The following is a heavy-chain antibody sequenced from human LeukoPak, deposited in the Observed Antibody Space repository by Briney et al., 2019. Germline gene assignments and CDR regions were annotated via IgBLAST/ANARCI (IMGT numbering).Heavy chain of an antibody. Sequence: SETLSLTCTVSGGPISSYYWSWIRQPPGKGLEWIGYIYYSGSTNYNPSLKSRVTISVDTSKNQFSLKLSSVTAADTAVYYCARGSGSYRRYYYYGMDVWGQGTTVTVSS. J-gene: IGHJ6*02. CDR1: GGPISSYY. D-gene: IGHD1-26*01. CDR3: ARGSGSYRRYYYYGMDV. V-gene: IGHV4-59*01. CDR2: IYYSGST.